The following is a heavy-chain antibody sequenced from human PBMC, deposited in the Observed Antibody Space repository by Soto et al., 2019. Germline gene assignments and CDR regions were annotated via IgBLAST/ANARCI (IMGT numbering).Heavy chain of an antibody. J-gene: IGHJ4*02. CDR1: GGSISSYY. CDR3: ARSDGRY. Sequence: QVQLQESGPGLVKPSETLSLTCTVSGGSISSYYWSWIRQPPGKGLEWIGYIYYSGSTNYNPSLKSRLTISVDTSKNQFSLKLSSVTAADTAVYYYARSDGRYWGQGTLVTVSS. CDR2: IYYSGST. V-gene: IGHV4-59*01.